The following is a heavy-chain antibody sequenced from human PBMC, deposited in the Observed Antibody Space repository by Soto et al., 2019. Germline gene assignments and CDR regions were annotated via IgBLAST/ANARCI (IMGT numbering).Heavy chain of an antibody. J-gene: IGHJ6*02. CDR3: ASGWCV. V-gene: IGHV3-7*01. CDR1: GLNFSGHG. D-gene: IGHD2-15*01. CDR2: IKQDGSEK. Sequence: RVSWAGSGLNFSGHGVSWVRQAPGKGLEWVANIKQDGSEKYYVDSVKGRFTISRDNAKNSLSLQMTILRAEDTAVYSCASGWCVWGQGTTVTVSS.